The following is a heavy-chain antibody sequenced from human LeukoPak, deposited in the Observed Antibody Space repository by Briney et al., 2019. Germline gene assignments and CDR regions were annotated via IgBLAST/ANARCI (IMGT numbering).Heavy chain of an antibody. V-gene: IGHV3-48*03. D-gene: IGHD5-12*01. CDR3: ASGYDLPY. Sequence: GGSLRLSSAASTFTFSNYEMNWVRQAPGTGLEWISYISRSGSTIYYADSVKGRFTISRDNAKNSLYLQMNSLRAEDTAVYYCASGYDLPYWGQGTLVTVSS. CDR1: TFTFSNYE. CDR2: ISRSGSTI. J-gene: IGHJ4*02.